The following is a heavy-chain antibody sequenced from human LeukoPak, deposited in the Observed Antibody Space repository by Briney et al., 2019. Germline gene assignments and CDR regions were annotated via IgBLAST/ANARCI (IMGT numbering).Heavy chain of an antibody. D-gene: IGHD6-19*01. CDR2: IYPGDSDT. Sequence: GESLKISCKGSGYSFTSYWIGWVRQIPGKGLEWMGIIYPGDSDTRYSPSFQGQVTISADKSISTAYLQWSSLKASDTAMYYCARAVAGTYYSLYYFDYWGQGTLVTVSS. CDR3: ARAVAGTYYSLYYFDY. J-gene: IGHJ4*02. V-gene: IGHV5-51*01. CDR1: GYSFTSYW.